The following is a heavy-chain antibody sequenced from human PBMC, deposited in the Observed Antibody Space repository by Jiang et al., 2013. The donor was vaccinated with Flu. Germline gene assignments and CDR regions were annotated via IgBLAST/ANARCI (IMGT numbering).Heavy chain of an antibody. J-gene: IGHJ4*02. V-gene: IGHV4-39*01. CDR2: IYYSGST. CDR1: GGSISSSSYY. D-gene: IGHD6-19*01. Sequence: GLVKPSETLSLTCTVSGGSISSSSYYWGWIRQPPGKGLEWIGSIYYSGSTYYNPSLKSRVTISVDTSKNQFSLKLSSVTAADTAVYYCARHPESIAVAGVAAPNYFDYWGQGTLVTASS. CDR3: ARHPESIAVAGVAAPNYFDY.